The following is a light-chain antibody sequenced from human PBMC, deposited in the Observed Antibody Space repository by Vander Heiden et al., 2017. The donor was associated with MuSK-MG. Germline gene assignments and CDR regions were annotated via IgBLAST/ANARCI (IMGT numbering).Light chain of an antibody. CDR1: QGISSY. V-gene: IGKV1-8*01. CDR2: AAS. J-gene: IGKJ3*01. Sequence: AIRMTQSPSSFSASTGDRVTITCRASQGISSYLAWYQQKPGKAPKLLIYAASTLQSGVPSRFSGSGSGTDFTLTISCLQSEDFATYYCQQYYSYLEFGHGTKVDIK. CDR3: QQYYSYLE.